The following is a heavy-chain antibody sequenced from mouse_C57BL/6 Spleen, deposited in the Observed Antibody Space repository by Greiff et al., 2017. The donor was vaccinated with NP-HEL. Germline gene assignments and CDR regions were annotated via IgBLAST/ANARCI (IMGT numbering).Heavy chain of an antibody. D-gene: IGHD2-5*01. CDR2: IYPGNSDT. Sequence: VQLVESGTVLARPGASVKMSCKTSGYTFTSYWMHWVKQRPGQGLEWIGAIYPGNSDTSYNQKFKGKAKLTAVTSASTAYMELSSLTNEDSAVYYCTRGYSNVYYYAMDYWGQGTSVTVSS. J-gene: IGHJ4*01. CDR3: TRGYSNVYYYAMDY. CDR1: GYTFTSYW. V-gene: IGHV1-5*01.